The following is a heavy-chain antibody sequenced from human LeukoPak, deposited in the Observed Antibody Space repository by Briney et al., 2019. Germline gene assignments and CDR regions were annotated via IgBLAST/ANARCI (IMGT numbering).Heavy chain of an antibody. V-gene: IGHV4-38-2*02. D-gene: IGHD2-21*02. J-gene: IGHJ5*02. Sequence: SETLSLTCTVSGYSISSGYYWGWIRPPPGKGLEWIGSIYWSGNTYYNPSPMRRVTIEVDNSKNQFSLRLSSVTAADTAVYYCAREPHIVVVTATPLWFDPWGQGTQVTVSS. CDR2: IYWSGNT. CDR3: AREPHIVVVTATPLWFDP. CDR1: GYSISSGYY.